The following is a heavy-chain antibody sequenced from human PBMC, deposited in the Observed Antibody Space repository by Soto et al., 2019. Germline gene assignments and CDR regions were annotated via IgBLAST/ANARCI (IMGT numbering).Heavy chain of an antibody. CDR1: GGSFSGYY. CDR2: INHSGST. CDR3: ARESHYYGSGSYSYNWFDP. Sequence: PSETLSLTCAVYGGSFSGYYWSWIRQPPGKGLEWIGEINHSGSTNYNPSLKSRVTISVDTSKNQFSLKLSSVTAADTAVYYCARESHYYGSGSYSYNWFDPWGQGTLVTVSS. J-gene: IGHJ5*02. D-gene: IGHD3-10*01. V-gene: IGHV4-34*01.